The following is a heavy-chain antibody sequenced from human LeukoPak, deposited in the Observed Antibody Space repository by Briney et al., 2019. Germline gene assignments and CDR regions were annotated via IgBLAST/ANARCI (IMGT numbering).Heavy chain of an antibody. D-gene: IGHD5-18*01. J-gene: IGHJ4*02. CDR2: IYYSGST. V-gene: IGHV4-59*08. CDR3: ARGVTSTYYFDY. Sequence: SETLSLTCTVSGGSISSYYWSWIRQPPGKGLEWIGYIYYSGSTNYNPSLKSRVTISVDTSKNQFSLKLSSVTAADTAVCYCARGVTSTYYFDYWGQGTLVTVSS. CDR1: GGSISSYY.